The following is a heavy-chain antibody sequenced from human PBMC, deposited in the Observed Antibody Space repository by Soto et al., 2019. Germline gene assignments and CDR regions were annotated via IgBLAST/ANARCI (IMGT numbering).Heavy chain of an antibody. CDR1: GASIRNYY. CDR2: IYYSGST. Sequence: SETLSLTCTISGASIRNYYWSWVRQPPGKGLEWNGYIYYSGSTNYNPSLKSRVTMSVDTSKRQFSLKLSSVTAADTAVYYCAYGGSYDGYFDFWGQGALVTVSS. J-gene: IGHJ4*02. V-gene: IGHV4-59*01. D-gene: IGHD1-26*01. CDR3: AYGGSYDGYFDF.